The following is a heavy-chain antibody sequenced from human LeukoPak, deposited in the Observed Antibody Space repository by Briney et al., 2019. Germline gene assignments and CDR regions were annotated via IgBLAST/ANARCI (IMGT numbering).Heavy chain of an antibody. CDR1: LGSVSRICYF. Sequence: PPEGLPLTCTVSLGSVSRICYFWCCVRHPAGKRLVWIGCLYSSENTNYNPSLKSRVTITIDSSKNQCALRVTPVTAADTAVYYCARVTYGSGNYYVYYYYMDVWGKGTTVTVSS. CDR2: LYSSENT. CDR3: ARVTYGSGNYYVYYYYMDV. J-gene: IGHJ6*03. D-gene: IGHD3-10*01. V-gene: IGHV4-61*02.